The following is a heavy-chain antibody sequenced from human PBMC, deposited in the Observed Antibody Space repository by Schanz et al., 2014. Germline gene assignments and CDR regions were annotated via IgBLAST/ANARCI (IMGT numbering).Heavy chain of an antibody. V-gene: IGHV4-31*03. CDR1: GDSISSGSYY. D-gene: IGHD6-6*01. J-gene: IGHJ4*02. Sequence: QVQLQESGPGLVRPSQTLSLTCTVSGDSISSGSYYWSWIRQHPGKGLEWIGYIYFNGITYYKPSLKARLIISVDPSKNQCSLKLSSVTAADTAVYYCARVGRSSSSPHGSSGDYWGQGTLVTVSS. CDR2: IYFNGIT. CDR3: ARVGRSSSSPHGSSGDY.